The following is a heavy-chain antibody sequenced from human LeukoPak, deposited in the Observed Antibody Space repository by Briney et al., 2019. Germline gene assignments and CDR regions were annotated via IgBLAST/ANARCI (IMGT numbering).Heavy chain of an antibody. CDR3: AKGSDESDGYTPADAFDI. J-gene: IGHJ3*02. V-gene: IGHV3-30*02. Sequence: GGSLRLSCAASGFTFSSYGMHWVRQAPGKGLEWVAFIRYDGSNKYYADSVKGRFTISRDNSKNTLYLQMNSLSAEDTAVYSCAKGSDESDGYTPADAFDIWGQGTMVTVSS. D-gene: IGHD5-24*01. CDR2: IRYDGSNK. CDR1: GFTFSSYG.